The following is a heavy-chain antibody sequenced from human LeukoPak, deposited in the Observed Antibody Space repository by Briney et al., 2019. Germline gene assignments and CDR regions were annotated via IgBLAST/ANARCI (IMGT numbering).Heavy chain of an antibody. CDR1: GGSFSGYY. J-gene: IGHJ4*02. D-gene: IGHD5-12*01. CDR3: ARSGSGYLRYYFDS. Sequence: SETLSLTCAVYGGSFSGYYWSWVRQPPGKGLEWIGEINHSGSTNYSPSLKSRVTISVDTSKNQFSLKLSSVTAADTAVYYCARSGSGYLRYYFDSWGQGTLVTVSS. CDR2: INHSGST. V-gene: IGHV4-34*01.